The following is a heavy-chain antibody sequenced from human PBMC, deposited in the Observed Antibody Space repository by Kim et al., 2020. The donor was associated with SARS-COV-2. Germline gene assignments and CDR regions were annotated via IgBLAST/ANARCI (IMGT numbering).Heavy chain of an antibody. V-gene: IGHV4-34*01. CDR1: GGSFSGYH. Sequence: SETLSLTCAVFGGSFSGYHWGWIRQPPGKGLEWIGKINHSGTINHNPSLKSRVSISIDTSKNQFSLKLTSVTAADTGSYYCARGRAGVVPAPVLGLGPYYEYFIIDVWGHGTTVIVSS. CDR2: INHSGTI. CDR3: ARGRAGVVPAPVLGLGPYYEYFIIDV. J-gene: IGHJ6*02. D-gene: IGHD2-2*02.